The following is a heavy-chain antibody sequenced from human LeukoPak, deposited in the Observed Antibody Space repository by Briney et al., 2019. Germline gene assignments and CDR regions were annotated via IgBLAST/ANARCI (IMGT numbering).Heavy chain of an antibody. Sequence: GGSLRLSCAASGFIFSNYAMRWVRQAPGKGPEWVSTISGTGTTTYYADSVRGRFTTSRATSENTVYLQMNSLRTDDTAPYYCAKIPGGRAYCAGDCYSFDYWGLGTLVTVSS. CDR3: AKIPGGRAYCAGDCYSFDY. CDR1: GFIFSNYA. J-gene: IGHJ4*02. V-gene: IGHV3-23*01. D-gene: IGHD2-21*02. CDR2: ISGTGTTT.